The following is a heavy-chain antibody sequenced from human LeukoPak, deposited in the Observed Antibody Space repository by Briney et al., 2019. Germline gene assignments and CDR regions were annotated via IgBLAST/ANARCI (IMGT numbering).Heavy chain of an antibody. V-gene: IGHV3-7*01. Sequence: GGPLRLSCATSGLGFTNYWIHWARQAPGKGVEGVGDVRGDGGQQYYADSVKGRLTISRENAKNSVCLKMNRLKVEVTALYYCARDSYASGVMDVWGKGTTVTVSS. CDR2: VRGDGGQQ. CDR1: GLGFTNYW. J-gene: IGHJ6*04. D-gene: IGHD3-10*01. CDR3: ARDSYASGVMDV.